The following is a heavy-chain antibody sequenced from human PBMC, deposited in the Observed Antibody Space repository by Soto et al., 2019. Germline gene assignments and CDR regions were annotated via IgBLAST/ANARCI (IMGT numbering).Heavy chain of an antibody. CDR2: INPTGGST. CDR1: GNTSTSSY. V-gene: IGHV1-46*01. CDR3: AREAYGDSVPGY. Sequence: QVQLLQSGAEVKKLGAAVKVSCAASGNTSTSSYIHWVRQAPGQGLEWMGVINPTGGSTSYAQNFQDRVTMTPDTATRTVYLEINSLRFEDTAMYYCAREAYGDSVPGYWGQGTLVTVSS. J-gene: IGHJ4*02. D-gene: IGHD4-17*01.